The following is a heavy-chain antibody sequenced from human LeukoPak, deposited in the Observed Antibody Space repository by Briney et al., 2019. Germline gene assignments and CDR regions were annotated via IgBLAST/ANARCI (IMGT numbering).Heavy chain of an antibody. CDR2: IYYSGST. J-gene: IGHJ5*02. CDR3: ARRQQTGGDNGLHNWFDP. V-gene: IGHV4-59*08. Sequence: PSETLSLTCTVSDGSSSSSSWNWIRQPPGKGLEWIGYIYYSGSTKYNPSLESRVIISVDTSKNQISLNMRSVTAADTAIYYCARRQQTGGDNGLHNWFDPWGQGILVTVSS. D-gene: IGHD5-24*01. CDR1: DGSSSSSS.